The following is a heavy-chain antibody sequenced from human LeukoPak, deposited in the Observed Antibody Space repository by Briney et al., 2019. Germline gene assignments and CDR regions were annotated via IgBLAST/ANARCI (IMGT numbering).Heavy chain of an antibody. CDR2: IHGDGSNT. V-gene: IGHV3-74*01. CDR1: GFTFSAYW. D-gene: IGHD7-27*01. CDR3: ARGGSWGSFDY. J-gene: IGHJ4*02. Sequence: PGGTLRLSCAASGFTFSAYWKHWVRQAPGKGLVWVSHIHGDGSNTTYADSVKGRFTISRDDAKNTLYLQMSSLRAEDTAVYYCARGGSWGSFDYWGQGTLVTVSS.